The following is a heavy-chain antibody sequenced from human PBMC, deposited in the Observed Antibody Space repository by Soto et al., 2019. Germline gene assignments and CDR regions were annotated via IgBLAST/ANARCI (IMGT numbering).Heavy chain of an antibody. Sequence: ASVKVSCKASGYTFTGYYMHWVRQAPGQGLEWMGWINPNSGGTNYAQKFQGWVTMTRDTSISTAYMELSRLRSDDTAVYYCARGEITIFGVVMNYYGMDVWGRGTTVTVS. V-gene: IGHV1-2*04. CDR2: INPNSGGT. J-gene: IGHJ6*02. CDR1: GYTFTGYY. CDR3: ARGEITIFGVVMNYYGMDV. D-gene: IGHD3-3*01.